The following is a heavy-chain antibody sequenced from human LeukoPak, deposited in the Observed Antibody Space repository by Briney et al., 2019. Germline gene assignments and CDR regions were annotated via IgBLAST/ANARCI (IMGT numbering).Heavy chain of an antibody. CDR3: ARLFGVAGRPPCDY. CDR2: IYYSGST. CDR1: GGSISSSSYY. Sequence: TSETLSLTCTVSGGSISSSSYYWGWIRQPPGKGLEWIGSIYYSGSTYYNPSLKSRVTISVDTSKNQFSLKLSSVTAADTAVYYCARLFGVAGRPPCDYWGQGTLVTVSS. D-gene: IGHD3-3*01. V-gene: IGHV4-39*01. J-gene: IGHJ4*02.